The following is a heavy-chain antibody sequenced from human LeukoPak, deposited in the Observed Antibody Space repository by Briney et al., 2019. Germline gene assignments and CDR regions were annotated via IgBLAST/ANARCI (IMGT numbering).Heavy chain of an antibody. CDR3: ARREDGRYTIDY. CDR1: SGSISSNNYY. CDR2: IYYSGST. Sequence: SETLSLTCSVSSGSISSNNYYWGWIRQPPGKGLEWIGYIYYSGSTYYNPSLKSRVAISVDTSKNQFSLKLSSVTAADTAVYYCARREDGRYTIDYWGQGTLVTVSS. V-gene: IGHV4-39*01. D-gene: IGHD5-24*01. J-gene: IGHJ4*02.